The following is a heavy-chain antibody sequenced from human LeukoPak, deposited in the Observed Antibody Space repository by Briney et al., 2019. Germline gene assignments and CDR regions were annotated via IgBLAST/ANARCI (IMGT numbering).Heavy chain of an antibody. CDR2: ISYSSSYI. D-gene: IGHD3-22*01. CDR3: ARDLHYYDSSAYHPVSY. Sequence: SGGPLRLSCEASGFTFSSYTMNWVRQAPGKGLEWVSSISYSSSYIYYADSVKGRFTISRDNAKNSLYLQMNSLRAEDTAVYYCARDLHYYDSSAYHPVSYWGQGTLVTVSS. CDR1: GFTFSSYT. J-gene: IGHJ4*02. V-gene: IGHV3-21*01.